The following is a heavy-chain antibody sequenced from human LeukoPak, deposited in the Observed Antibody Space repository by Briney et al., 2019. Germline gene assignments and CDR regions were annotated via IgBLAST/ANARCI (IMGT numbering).Heavy chain of an antibody. CDR3: ARHRDYYDT. V-gene: IGHV4-59*08. CDR2: IYSSGSA. Sequence: SETLSLTCTVSGASINNNFWTWIRQPPGKGLEWIGYIYSSGSANYNPSLKSRVIISGDTSKSQISLNLTSVTAADTAVYFCARHRDYYDTWGHGTLVTVSS. D-gene: IGHD3-22*01. CDR1: GASINNNF. J-gene: IGHJ4*01.